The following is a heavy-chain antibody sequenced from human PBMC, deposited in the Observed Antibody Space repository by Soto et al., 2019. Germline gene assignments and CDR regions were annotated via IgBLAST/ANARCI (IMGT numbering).Heavy chain of an antibody. CDR1: GGSISSGGYY. V-gene: IGHV4-31*03. CDR2: IYYSGST. CDR3: ARSVVVVAATHCLFGY. J-gene: IGHJ4*02. D-gene: IGHD2-15*01. Sequence: QVQLQESGPGLVKPSQTLSLTCTVSGGSISSGGYYWSWIRQHPGKGLEWSGYIYYSGSTYYNPSLESRVTTSVDTAKNQFPLKLSSVTAAETAVYYCARSVVVVAATHCLFGYWGQGTLVTVSS.